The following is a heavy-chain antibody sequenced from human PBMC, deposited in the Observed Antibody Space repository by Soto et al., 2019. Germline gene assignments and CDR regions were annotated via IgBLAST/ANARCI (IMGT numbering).Heavy chain of an antibody. V-gene: IGHV3-23*01. CDR3: AKASSHRGSSWYGAGNDY. J-gene: IGHJ4*02. D-gene: IGHD6-13*01. CDR1: GFTFSSYA. CDR2: ISGSGGST. Sequence: EVQLLESGGGLVQPGGSLRLSCAASGFTFSSYAMSWVRQAPGKGLEWVSAISGSGGSTYYADSVKGRFTISRDNSKNTLYLQMNSLRAEDTAVYYCAKASSHRGSSWYGAGNDYWGQGTLVTVSS.